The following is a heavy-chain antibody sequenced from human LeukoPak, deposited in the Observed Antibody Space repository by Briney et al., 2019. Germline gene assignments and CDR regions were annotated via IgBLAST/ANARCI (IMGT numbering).Heavy chain of an antibody. CDR2: IRSKANSYAT. J-gene: IGHJ4*02. CDR1: GFTFSGSA. Sequence: GGSLRLSCAASGFTFSGSAMHWVRQASGKGLEWVGRIRSKANSYATEYAASVKGRFSISRDDSKNTAYLQMNSLKTEDTAVYYCTTGGSGYDFGTDYWGQGTLVTVSS. V-gene: IGHV3-73*01. CDR3: TTGGSGYDFGTDY. D-gene: IGHD5-12*01.